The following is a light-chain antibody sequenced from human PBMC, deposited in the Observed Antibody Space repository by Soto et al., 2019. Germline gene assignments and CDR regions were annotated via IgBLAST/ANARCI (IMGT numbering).Light chain of an antibody. CDR1: SSNIGAGYD. CDR2: ANS. J-gene: IGLJ1*01. V-gene: IGLV1-40*01. CDR3: QSYDSSLSGSYV. Sequence: QSVLTQPPSVSGAPGQRVTISCTRSSSNIGAGYDVHWYQQLPGTAPKLLMYANSNRPSGVPDRFSGSKSGTSASLAITGLQAEDEADYYCQSYDSSLSGSYVFGTGTKVTVL.